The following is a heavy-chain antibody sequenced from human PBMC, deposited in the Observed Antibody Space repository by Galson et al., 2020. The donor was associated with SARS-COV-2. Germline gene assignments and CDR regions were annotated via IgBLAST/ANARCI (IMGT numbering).Heavy chain of an antibody. D-gene: IGHD6-19*01. J-gene: IGHJ4*02. Sequence: GESLKISCAASGFTFSSNYMSWVRQAPGKGLEWVSVIYSGGSTYYADSVKGRFTISRDNSKNTLYLQMNSLRAEDTAVYYCARTISSGRGEWGQGTLVTVSS. CDR2: IYSGGST. CDR1: GFTFSSNY. V-gene: IGHV3-53*01. CDR3: ARTISSGRGE.